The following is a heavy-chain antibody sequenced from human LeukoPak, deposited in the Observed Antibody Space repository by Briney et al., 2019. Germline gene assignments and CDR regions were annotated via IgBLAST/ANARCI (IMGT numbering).Heavy chain of an antibody. CDR1: GFTVSSYA. J-gene: IGHJ4*02. Sequence: WGSLRLSCAASGFTVSSYAMSWVPQAPGKGLEGVSAITGSGGSIYYVDSVRGRFTISRDNSQSTLYLQMNSLRAEDTAVYFCAKDRGYSYGYPYFDSWGQGTLVTVSS. CDR2: ITGSGGSI. V-gene: IGHV3-23*01. D-gene: IGHD5-18*01. CDR3: AKDRGYSYGYPYFDS.